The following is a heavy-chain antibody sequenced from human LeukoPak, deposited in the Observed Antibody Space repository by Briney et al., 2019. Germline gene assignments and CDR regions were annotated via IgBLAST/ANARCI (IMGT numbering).Heavy chain of an antibody. CDR2: IYTSGST. Sequence: SETLSLTCTVSGGSISSYYWSWIRQPAGKGLEWIGRIYTSGSTNYHPSLKSRVTMSVDTYKNQFSLELSSVTAADTAVYYCARDSGSYSGSYYMDVWGKGTTVTVSS. D-gene: IGHD1-26*01. V-gene: IGHV4-4*07. CDR3: ARDSGSYSGSYYMDV. J-gene: IGHJ6*03. CDR1: GGSISSYY.